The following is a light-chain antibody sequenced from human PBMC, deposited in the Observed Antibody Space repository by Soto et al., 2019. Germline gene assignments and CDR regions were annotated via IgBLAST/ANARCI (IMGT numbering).Light chain of an antibody. J-gene: IGKJ3*01. CDR2: AAS. V-gene: IGKV1-39*01. CDR1: QSIHRY. Sequence: DIQMTQSPSSLSASVGARVTITCRSSQSIHRYIHWYQQKPGKAPNLLINAASGLQSGVPSRFSGGGSGTDFTLTITNLQPEDFATYYCQQTYSTPFTFGPGTKVDSK. CDR3: QQTYSTPFT.